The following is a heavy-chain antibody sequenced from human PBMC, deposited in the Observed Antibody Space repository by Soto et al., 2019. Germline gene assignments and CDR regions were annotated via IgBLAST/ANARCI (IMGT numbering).Heavy chain of an antibody. Sequence: GGSLRLSCAASGFTFSSYSMNWVRQAPGKGLEWVSSISSSSSYIYYADSVKGRFTISRDNAKNSLYLQMNSLRAEDTAVYYCARDLFPRPYYYGSGSSFGGMDVWGQGTTVTVSS. CDR3: ARDLFPRPYYYGSGSSFGGMDV. D-gene: IGHD3-10*01. J-gene: IGHJ6*02. CDR2: ISSSSSYI. CDR1: GFTFSSYS. V-gene: IGHV3-21*01.